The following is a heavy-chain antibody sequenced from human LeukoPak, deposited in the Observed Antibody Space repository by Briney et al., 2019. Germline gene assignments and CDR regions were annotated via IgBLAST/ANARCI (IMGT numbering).Heavy chain of an antibody. J-gene: IGHJ3*02. D-gene: IGHD3-9*01. Sequence: ASVKVSCKASGYTFTSYAMHWVRQAPGQRLEWVGWINAGNGNTKYSQKFQGRVTITRDTSASTAYMELSSLRSEDTAVYYCAREWAYYDILTGYIPPNKSPTRGEAFDIWGQGTMVTVSS. CDR3: AREWAYYDILTGYIPPNKSPTRGEAFDI. CDR1: GYTFTSYA. CDR2: INAGNGNT. V-gene: IGHV1-3*01.